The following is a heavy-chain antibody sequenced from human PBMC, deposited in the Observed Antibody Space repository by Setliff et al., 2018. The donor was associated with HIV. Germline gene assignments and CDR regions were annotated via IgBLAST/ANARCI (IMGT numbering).Heavy chain of an antibody. Sequence: PGESLKISCQASGYTFTNHWIGWVCQMPGEGLEWMAIIYPGDSDVRYNPSFQGQVTVSVDKSINTAYLQWSSLKASDTATYYCAREHRLCSGERCVLPDYWGQGTLVTVSS. CDR1: GYTFTNHW. V-gene: IGHV5-51*01. D-gene: IGHD2-15*01. CDR3: AREHRLCSGERCVLPDY. J-gene: IGHJ4*02. CDR2: IYPGDSDV.